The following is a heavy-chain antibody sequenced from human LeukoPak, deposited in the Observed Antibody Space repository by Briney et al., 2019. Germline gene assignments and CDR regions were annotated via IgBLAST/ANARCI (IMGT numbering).Heavy chain of an antibody. J-gene: IGHJ4*02. V-gene: IGHV4-39*01. D-gene: IGHD1-26*01. CDR1: GGSISSSSYY. CDR3: ARSEWELQGIFDY. CDR2: IYYSGST. Sequence: KPSETLSLTCTVSGGSISSSSYYWGWIRQPPGKGLEWIGSIYYSGSTYYNPSLKSRVTISVDTSKNQFSLKLSSVTAADTAVYYCARSEWELQGIFDYWGQGTLVTVSS.